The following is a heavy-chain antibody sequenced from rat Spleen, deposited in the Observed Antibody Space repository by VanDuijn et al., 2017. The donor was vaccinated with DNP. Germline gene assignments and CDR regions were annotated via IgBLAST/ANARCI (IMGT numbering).Heavy chain of an antibody. CDR1: GFTFSDYY. CDR2: IGSDGYAP. D-gene: IGHD1-12*02. Sequence: EVQLVESGGGLVQPGRSLKLSCAASGFTFSDYYMAWVRQAPTRGLEWVAYIGSDGYAPYYGVSVKGRFTISRDNAKSTLYLQMDSLRSEDTATYYCATQTTMMVVNWGQGVMVTVSS. J-gene: IGHJ2*01. V-gene: IGHV5-25*01. CDR3: ATQTTMMVVN.